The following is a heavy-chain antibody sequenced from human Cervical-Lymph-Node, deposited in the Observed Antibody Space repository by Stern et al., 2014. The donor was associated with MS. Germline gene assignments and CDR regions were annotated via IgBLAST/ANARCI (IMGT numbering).Heavy chain of an antibody. CDR3: VLPSTVTTAAFDV. V-gene: IGHV1-69*14. CDR2: IIPIFDTP. Sequence: QVQLVQSGAEVKKPGSSVKVSCKASGGTFSTFSINWVRQVPGQSLEWMGGIIPIFDTPNFAQKFQGSVTITADSSMSTVYMALNSLRFDDTAVYYCVLPSTVTTAAFDVWGRGTMVTVSS. CDR1: GGTFSTFS. J-gene: IGHJ3*01. D-gene: IGHD4-11*01.